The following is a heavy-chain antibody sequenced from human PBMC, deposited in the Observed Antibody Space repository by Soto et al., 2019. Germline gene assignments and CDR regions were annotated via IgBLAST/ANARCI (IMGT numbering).Heavy chain of an antibody. J-gene: IGHJ5*02. CDR3: TRRGRQSANWFDP. Sequence: QVQLVQSGAEVKTPGSSVKVSCKASGGTFNSYSIDWVRQAPGQGFEWMGGIIPMSGRPNYAQRFQGRVTFRADKSTKTVYMEVNSLPHEDTAVYYCTRRGRQSANWFDPWGQGTLVTVSS. CDR2: IIPMSGRP. CDR1: GGTFNSYS. V-gene: IGHV1-69*06.